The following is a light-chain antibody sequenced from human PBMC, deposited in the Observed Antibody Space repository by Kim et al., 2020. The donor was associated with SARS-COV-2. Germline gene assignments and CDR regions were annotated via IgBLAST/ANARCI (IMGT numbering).Light chain of an antibody. CDR2: TAS. Sequence: DIQMTQSPSSVSASVGDRVTITCRASQGISSWLGWYQQKPGKAPNLLIYTASDLQSGVPSRFSGSGSGTEFTLTITSLQPEDFATYYCQQANSFPTFGQGTKLEI. CDR3: QQANSFPT. V-gene: IGKV1-12*01. CDR1: QGISSW. J-gene: IGKJ2*01.